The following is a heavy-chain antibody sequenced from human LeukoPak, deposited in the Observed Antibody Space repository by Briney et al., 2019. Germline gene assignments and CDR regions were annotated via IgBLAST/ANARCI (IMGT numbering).Heavy chain of an antibody. D-gene: IGHD3-16*01. CDR3: ATSPRLDYYFDY. V-gene: IGHV1-24*01. CDR1: GYTLTELS. Sequence: GASVKVSCKVSGYTLTELSMHWVRQAPGKGLEWMGGFDPEDGETIYAQKFQGRVTMTEDTSTDTAYMELSSLRSEDTAVYYCATSPRLDYYFDYWGQGTLVTVSS. CDR2: FDPEDGET. J-gene: IGHJ4*02.